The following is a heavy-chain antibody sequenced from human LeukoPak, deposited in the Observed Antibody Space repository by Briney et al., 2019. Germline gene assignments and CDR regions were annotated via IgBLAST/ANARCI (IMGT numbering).Heavy chain of an antibody. V-gene: IGHV4-31*03. D-gene: IGHD3-3*01. CDR1: GGSISSGGYY. Sequence: PSETLSLTCTVSGGSISSGGYYWSWIRQHPGKGLEWIGYIYYSGSTYYNPSLKSRVTISVDTSKNQFSLKLSSVTAADTAVYYCARDNPRGDFWTNYYYGMDVWGQGTTVTVSS. J-gene: IGHJ6*02. CDR2: IYYSGST. CDR3: ARDNPRGDFWTNYYYGMDV.